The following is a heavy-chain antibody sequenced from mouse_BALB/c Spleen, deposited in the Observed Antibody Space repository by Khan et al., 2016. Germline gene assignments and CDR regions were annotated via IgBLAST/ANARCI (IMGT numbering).Heavy chain of an antibody. CDR2: IDPANGNT. CDR1: GFNIKDTY. V-gene: IGHV14-3*02. J-gene: IGHJ3*01. CDR3: ARAYYDYWFAY. D-gene: IGHD2-4*01. Sequence: EVQLQESGAELVKPGASVKLSCTASGFNIKDTYMHWVKQRPEQGLEWIGKIDPANGNTKYDPNFQGKATITADTSSNTAYLQLSSLTSEATAVYYCARAYYDYWFAYWGQGTLVTVSA.